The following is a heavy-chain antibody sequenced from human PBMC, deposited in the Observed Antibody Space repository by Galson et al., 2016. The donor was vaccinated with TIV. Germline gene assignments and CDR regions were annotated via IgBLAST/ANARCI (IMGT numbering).Heavy chain of an antibody. D-gene: IGHD3-16*01. Sequence: SVKVSCKASGYTFTRYYIHWVRQAAGQGLEWMGIIDPSNGGTTYAQKLQGRLTLTRDTSTSTVYFELSSLTSEDTALYYCASPHSGSYDFDYWGQGTLVTVSS. CDR3: ASPHSGSYDFDY. CDR2: IDPSNGGT. V-gene: IGHV1-46*03. J-gene: IGHJ4*02. CDR1: GYTFTRYY.